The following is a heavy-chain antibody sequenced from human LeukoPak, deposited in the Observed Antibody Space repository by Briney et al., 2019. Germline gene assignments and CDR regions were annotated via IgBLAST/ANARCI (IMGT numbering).Heavy chain of an antibody. J-gene: IGHJ4*02. Sequence: GGSLRLSCAASGFTVSSNYMSWVRQAPGKGLEWVSVIYSGGSTYYADSVKGRFTISRDNANNTLYLQMDSLGAEDTALYYCARGGSTWLDYWGQGALVTVSS. CDR1: GFTVSSNY. CDR2: IYSGGST. V-gene: IGHV3-53*01. D-gene: IGHD6-13*01. CDR3: ARGGSTWLDY.